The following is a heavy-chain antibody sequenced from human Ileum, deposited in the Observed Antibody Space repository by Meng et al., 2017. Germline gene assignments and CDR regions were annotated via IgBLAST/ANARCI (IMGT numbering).Heavy chain of an antibody. J-gene: IGHJ4*02. D-gene: IGHD4-17*01. CDR3: VGDSHGFGDGPF. Sequence: QGQMGSAGAEVEKPGASMKVSCKPCGYTFTQYYVHWVRQAPGQGLDWMGLINAGDGGTTYAQKFQDRVTLTRDTSTSTLYMEVRSLRSDDTAMYYCVGDSHGFGDGPFWGQGTLVTVSS. CDR1: GYTFTQYY. V-gene: IGHV1-46*01. CDR2: INAGDGGT.